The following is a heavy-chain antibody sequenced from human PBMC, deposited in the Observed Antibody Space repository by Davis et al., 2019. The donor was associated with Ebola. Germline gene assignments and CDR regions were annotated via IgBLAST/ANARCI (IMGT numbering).Heavy chain of an antibody. CDR1: GFTFSSYW. V-gene: IGHV3-73*01. Sequence: GGSLRLSCAASGFTFSSYWMSWVRQAPGKGLEWVGRIRSKANSYATAYAASVKGRFTISRDDSKNTAYLQMNSLKTEDTAVYYCTLTYDSTDYWGQGTLVTVSS. J-gene: IGHJ4*02. CDR2: IRSKANSYAT. D-gene: IGHD3-22*01. CDR3: TLTYDSTDY.